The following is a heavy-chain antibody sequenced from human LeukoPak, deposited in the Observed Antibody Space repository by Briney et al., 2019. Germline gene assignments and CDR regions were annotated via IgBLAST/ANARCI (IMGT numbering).Heavy chain of an antibody. D-gene: IGHD1-26*01. J-gene: IGHJ6*02. V-gene: IGHV4-59*01. CDR1: GGSISSYY. CDR3: ARDHLGSPTPRMDV. CDR2: IYYSGST. Sequence: PSETLSLTCTVSGGSISSYYWSWIRQPPGKGLEWIGYIYYSGSTNYNPSLKSRVTISVDTSKNQFSLKLGSVTAADTAVYYCARDHLGSPTPRMDVWGQGTTVTVSS.